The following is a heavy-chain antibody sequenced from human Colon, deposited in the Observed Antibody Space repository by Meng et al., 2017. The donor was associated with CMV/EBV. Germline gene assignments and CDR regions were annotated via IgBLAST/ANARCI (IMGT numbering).Heavy chain of an antibody. J-gene: IGHJ5*02. CDR3: ARVPGPSTGIGASGLLPEGWYDL. CDR1: GFSFSGCY. V-gene: IGHV3-11*01. Sequence: GESLKISCAASGFSFSGCYMTWIRQAPGKGLEWVSYISGSGTIIYYIDSVRGRFTISRDNAKNSLYLQMNSLRGEDTAVYYCARVPGPSTGIGASGLLPEGWYDLWGLGIQVTVSS. CDR2: ISGSGTII. D-gene: IGHD2-15*01.